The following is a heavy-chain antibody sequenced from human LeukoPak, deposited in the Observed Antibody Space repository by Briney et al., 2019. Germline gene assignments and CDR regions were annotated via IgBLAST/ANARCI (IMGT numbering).Heavy chain of an antibody. CDR3: ARVGGCSGGSCYYEYFQH. CDR1: GYTFTGYY. CDR2: INPNSGGT. D-gene: IGHD2-15*01. V-gene: IGHV1-2*02. Sequence: ASVKVSCKASGYTFTGYYMHWVRQAPGQGLEWMGWINPNSGGTNYAQKFQGRVTMTRDTSISTAYMELSRLRSDDTAVYYCARVGGCSGGSCYYEYFQHWGQGALVTVAS. J-gene: IGHJ1*01.